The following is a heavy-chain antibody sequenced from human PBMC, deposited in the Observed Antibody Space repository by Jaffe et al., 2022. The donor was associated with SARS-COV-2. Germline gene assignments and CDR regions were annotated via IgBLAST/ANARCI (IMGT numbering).Heavy chain of an antibody. D-gene: IGHD2-2*01. J-gene: IGHJ4*02. CDR3: AKGHGYSEYQYYFDQ. CDR2: ISGSGGST. V-gene: IGHV3-23*01. Sequence: EVQLLESGGGLVQPGGSLRLSCAAYGFTFSDYVMTWVRQAPGQGLEWVASISGSGGSTYDADSVKGRFTVSRDNSIDRLYLQMNSLRVGDTAVYYCAKGHGYSEYQYYFDQWGQGTPVTVSS. CDR1: GFTFSDYV.